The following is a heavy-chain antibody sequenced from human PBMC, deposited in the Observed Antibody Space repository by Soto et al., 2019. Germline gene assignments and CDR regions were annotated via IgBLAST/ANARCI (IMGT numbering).Heavy chain of an antibody. CDR2: IIPIFGTA. Sequence: GASVKVSCKASGGTFSSYAISWVRQAPGQGLEWMGGIIPIFGTANYAQKFQGRVTITADESTSTAYMELSSLRSEDTAVYYCARARPPGDDIVVVPAASYYYYYGMDVWGQGTTVTVSS. V-gene: IGHV1-69*13. CDR3: ARARPPGDDIVVVPAASYYYYYGMDV. CDR1: GGTFSSYA. J-gene: IGHJ6*02. D-gene: IGHD2-2*01.